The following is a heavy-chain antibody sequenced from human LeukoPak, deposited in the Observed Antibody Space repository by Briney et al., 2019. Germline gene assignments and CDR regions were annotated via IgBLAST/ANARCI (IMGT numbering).Heavy chain of an antibody. J-gene: IGHJ4*02. CDR3: ARRSDGYDSSAYYH. D-gene: IGHD3-22*01. Sequence: ASVKVSCKTSGYTFTNYDLNWVRQATGQGLGWMGWVNPNSGNTGYAQKFQGRVTMTMDPSISTAYMELSSLRSEDTAVYYCARRSDGYDSSAYYHWGQGTLVTVSS. CDR1: GYTFTNYD. V-gene: IGHV1-8*01. CDR2: VNPNSGNT.